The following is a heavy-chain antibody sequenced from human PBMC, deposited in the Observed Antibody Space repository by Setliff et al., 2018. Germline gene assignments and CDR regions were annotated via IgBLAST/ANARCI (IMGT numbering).Heavy chain of an antibody. J-gene: IGHJ6*03. CDR2: TYIGGSA. D-gene: IGHD6-19*01. CDR1: GGSISSYY. V-gene: IGHV4-4*07. CDR3: AREQWLDPPGYYYMDV. Sequence: PSETLSLTCTVSGGSISSYYWSWIRQPAGKGLEWIGHTYIGGSANYNPSLKSRVTTSIDTSKNQFSLKLNSVTAADMAVYYCAREQWLDPPGYYYMDVWAKGTTVTVSS.